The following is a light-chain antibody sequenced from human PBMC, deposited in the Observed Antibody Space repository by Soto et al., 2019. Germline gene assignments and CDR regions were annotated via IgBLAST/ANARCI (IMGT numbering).Light chain of an antibody. CDR1: QSVSSSY. V-gene: IGKV3-20*01. Sequence: EIVLPQSPATLSLSPGERATLSCRASQSVSSSYLAWYQQKPGQAPRLLIYGASSRATGIPDRFSGSGSGTDFTLTISRLEPADFAVYFCHQYDSSLWTFGQGTKVDIK. CDR2: GAS. CDR3: HQYDSSLWT. J-gene: IGKJ1*01.